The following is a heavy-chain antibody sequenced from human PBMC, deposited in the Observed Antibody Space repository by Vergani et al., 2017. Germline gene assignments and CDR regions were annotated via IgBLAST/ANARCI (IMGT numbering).Heavy chain of an antibody. CDR2: IYPSGTT. D-gene: IGHD3/OR15-3a*01. J-gene: IGHJ5*02. CDR3: AREETRTDWFDP. CDR1: GGPISGTNW. Sequence: QVQLQESGPGLVKPPGTLSLTCAVSGGPISGTNWWSWVRQSPGKGLEWIGDIYPSGTTNYNPSLNGRVTIFVDKSKNILSLRLNSVTAADTAVYYCAREETRTDWFDPWGQGTLVTVSS. V-gene: IGHV4-4*03.